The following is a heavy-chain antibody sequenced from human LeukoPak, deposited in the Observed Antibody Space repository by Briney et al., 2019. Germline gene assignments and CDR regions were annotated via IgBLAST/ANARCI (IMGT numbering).Heavy chain of an antibody. V-gene: IGHV3-53*01. Sequence: GGSLRLSCAASGFTFSSNYMSWVRQAPGKGLEWVSIIYSGGSTYYADSVKGRFTISRDNSKNTLYLQMNSLGAEDTAVYYCAREVVVVGSTGGGFDYWGQGTLVTVSS. CDR2: IYSGGST. D-gene: IGHD1-26*01. CDR1: GFTFSSNY. CDR3: AREVVVVGSTGGGFDY. J-gene: IGHJ4*02.